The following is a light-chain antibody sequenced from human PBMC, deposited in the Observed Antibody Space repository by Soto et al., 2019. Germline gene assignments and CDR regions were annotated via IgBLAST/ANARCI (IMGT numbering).Light chain of an antibody. CDR1: SRDIGAYNF. CDR2: DVS. CDR3: SSYTISAADV. J-gene: IGLJ1*01. V-gene: IGLV2-14*03. Sequence: QSVLTQPASVSGSPGQSITISCTGTSRDIGAYNFVSWYQQHPGKAPKLMIYDVSNRPSGVSNRFSGSKSGDTASLTISGLQAEDEADYYCSSYTISAADVFGTGTKVTVL.